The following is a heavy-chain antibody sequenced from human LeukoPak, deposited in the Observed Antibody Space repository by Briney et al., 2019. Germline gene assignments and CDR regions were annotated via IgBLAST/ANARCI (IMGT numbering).Heavy chain of an antibody. CDR1: GFTVSSNY. J-gene: IGHJ4*02. CDR3: AGDVYDSSGYYSGY. Sequence: GGSLRLSCAASGFTVSSNYMSWVRQAPEKGLEWVSVIYSGGSTYYADSVKGRFTISRDNSKNTLYLQMNSLRAEDTAVYYCAGDVYDSSGYYSGYWGQGTLVTVSS. CDR2: IYSGGST. V-gene: IGHV3-53*01. D-gene: IGHD3-22*01.